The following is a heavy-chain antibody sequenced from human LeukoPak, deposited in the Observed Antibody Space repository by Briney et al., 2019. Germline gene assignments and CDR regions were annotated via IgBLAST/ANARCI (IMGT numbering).Heavy chain of an antibody. CDR3: AREECSGGSCFFGSY. Sequence: ASVKVSCKASGYTFTSYGISLVRQAPGQGLEWMGWISPNNGNTDYAQKVQGRVTMTTDTSTTTAYMELRSLRSDDTAVYYCAREECSGGSCFFGSYWGQGTLVTVSS. V-gene: IGHV1-18*01. CDR1: GYTFTSYG. D-gene: IGHD2-15*01. CDR2: ISPNNGNT. J-gene: IGHJ4*02.